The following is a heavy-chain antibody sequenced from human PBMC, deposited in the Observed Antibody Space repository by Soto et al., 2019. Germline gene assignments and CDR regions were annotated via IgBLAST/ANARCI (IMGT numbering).Heavy chain of an antibody. CDR1: GFTFSSYA. D-gene: IGHD2-2*01. J-gene: IGHJ6*02. V-gene: IGHV3-23*01. CDR3: TKVYCSRTGCYFAYYATDV. CDR2: ISGSGGST. Sequence: GGSLRRSCAASGFTFSSYAMSLVRQAPGKGLEWVSSISGSGGSTHDADSVKGRFTISRDNSKNTVDLQMNSLRAEDTAVYYWTKVYCSRTGCYFAYYATDVWRQGTAVTVS.